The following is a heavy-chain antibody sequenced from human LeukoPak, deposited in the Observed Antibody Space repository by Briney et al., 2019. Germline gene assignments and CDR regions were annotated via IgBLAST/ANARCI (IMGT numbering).Heavy chain of an antibody. CDR3: ARRALYGDYYY. CDR1: GGSISSSSYY. CDR2: IYYSGST. J-gene: IGHJ4*02. V-gene: IGHV4-39*01. Sequence: SETLSLTCTVSGGSISSSSYYWGWIRQPPGKGLEWIGSIYYSGSTYYNPSLKSRVTISVDTSRNQFSLKLSSVTAADTAVYYCARRALYGDYYYWGQGTLVTVSS. D-gene: IGHD4-17*01.